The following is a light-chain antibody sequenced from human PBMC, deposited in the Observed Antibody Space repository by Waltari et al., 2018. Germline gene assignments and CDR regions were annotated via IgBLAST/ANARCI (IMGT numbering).Light chain of an antibody. J-gene: IGKJ1*01. Sequence: DIVMTQSPSTLSASVGDRITITCRASQNINRWLVWFQQKPGKSPKLLIYQASSLESGVPSRFSGSGSGTEFTLTISSLQRDDFATYYCQQYHDSPWTFGQGTQVEI. CDR2: QAS. CDR1: QNINRW. CDR3: QQYHDSPWT. V-gene: IGKV1-5*03.